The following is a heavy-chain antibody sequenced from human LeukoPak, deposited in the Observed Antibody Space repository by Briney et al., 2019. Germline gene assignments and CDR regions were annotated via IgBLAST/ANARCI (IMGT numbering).Heavy chain of an antibody. CDR2: INPNSGGT. CDR3: ARADSSWGAFDI. CDR1: GYTFTGYY. V-gene: IGHV1-2*02. J-gene: IGHJ3*02. Sequence: ASVKVSCKASGYTFTGYYMHWVRQAPGQGLEWMGWINPNSGGTNYAQKFQGRVTMTRDTSISTAYMELSRLRSDDTAVYYCARADSSWGAFDIWGQGTMVTVSS. D-gene: IGHD6-13*01.